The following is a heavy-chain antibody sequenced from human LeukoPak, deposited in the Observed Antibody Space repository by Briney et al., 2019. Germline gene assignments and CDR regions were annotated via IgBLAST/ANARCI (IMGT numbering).Heavy chain of an antibody. V-gene: IGHV4-34*01. CDR2: INHSGST. Sequence: SETLSLTCAVYGGSFSGYYWSWIRQPPGKGLEWIGEINHSGSTNYNPSLKSRVTISVDTSKNQFSLKLSSVTAADTAVYYCARHAGSSRFYYYYYMDVWGKGTTVTISS. D-gene: IGHD2-2*01. J-gene: IGHJ6*03. CDR3: ARHAGSSRFYYYYYMDV. CDR1: GGSFSGYY.